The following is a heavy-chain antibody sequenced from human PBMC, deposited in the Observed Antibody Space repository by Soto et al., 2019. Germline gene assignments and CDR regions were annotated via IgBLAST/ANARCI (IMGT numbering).Heavy chain of an antibody. CDR2: INQSGST. CDR1: GGSFSGYY. Sequence: SETLSLTCAVYGGSFSGYYWSWIRQPPGKGLEWIGEINQSGSTNYNPSLKSRVTISVDTSKNQFSLKLSSVTAADTAVYYCARYGDYYPNYYYYYYMDVWGKGTTVTVSS. J-gene: IGHJ6*03. V-gene: IGHV4-34*01. CDR3: ARYGDYYPNYYYYYYMDV. D-gene: IGHD4-17*01.